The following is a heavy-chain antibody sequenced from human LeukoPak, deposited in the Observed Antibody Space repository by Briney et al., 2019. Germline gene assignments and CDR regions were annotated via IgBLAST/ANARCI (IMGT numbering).Heavy chain of an antibody. D-gene: IGHD3-22*01. CDR3: ARVGYDSSGYYVYFDY. CDR1: GFTVSSNY. CDR2: IYYSGST. V-gene: IGHV4-39*07. Sequence: PGGSLRLSCAASGFTVSSNYMTWVRQAPGKGLEWIGSIYYSGSTYYNPSLKSRVTISVDTSKNQFSLKLSSVTAADTAVYYCARVGYDSSGYYVYFDYWGQGTLVTVSS. J-gene: IGHJ4*02.